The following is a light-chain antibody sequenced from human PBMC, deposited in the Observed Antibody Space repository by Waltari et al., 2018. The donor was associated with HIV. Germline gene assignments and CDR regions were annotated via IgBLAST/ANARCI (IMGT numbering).Light chain of an antibody. J-gene: IGLJ3*02. CDR1: STNIGSKI. CDR2: SND. V-gene: IGLV1-44*01. Sequence: QSVLTQPPSVSGTPGQNVTISCSGSSTNIGSKIVNWYQQVPEAAPKLLIYSNDQRPSGVPDRFSGSKSGTSASLAISGLQSADEADYYCAAWDDSLNGMFGGGTKLTV. CDR3: AAWDDSLNGM.